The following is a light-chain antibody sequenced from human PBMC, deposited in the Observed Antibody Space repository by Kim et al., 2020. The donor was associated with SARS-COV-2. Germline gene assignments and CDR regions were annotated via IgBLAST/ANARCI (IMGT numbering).Light chain of an antibody. Sequence: ASVGKRVTITCRAGQGISNYFAWFQQKPGKAPQSLIYAASSLQSGVPSNVDGSGSGTDFTLTISNLQPEDFATYYCQQYHSYPITFGQGTRLEIK. CDR1: QGISNY. CDR2: AAS. V-gene: IGKV1-16*02. CDR3: QQYHSYPIT. J-gene: IGKJ5*01.